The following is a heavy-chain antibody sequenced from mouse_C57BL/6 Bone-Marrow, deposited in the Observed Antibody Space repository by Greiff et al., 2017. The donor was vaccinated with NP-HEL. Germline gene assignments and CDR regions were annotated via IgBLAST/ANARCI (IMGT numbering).Heavy chain of an antibody. J-gene: IGHJ4*01. CDR3: AREGDYDAIDY. CDR2: IRPNGGST. CDR1: GYTFSSYR. V-gene: IGHV1-64*01. D-gene: IGHD3-3*01. Sequence: QVQLMQPGAGLVKPGASVKFSCEASGYTFSSYRMPWVQQRPGQGLEWIAMIRPNGGSTNYTEKFKGRVTLTVDKSSSTAYMQLSSLTSEDSAVYYCAREGDYDAIDYWGQGTTVTVSS.